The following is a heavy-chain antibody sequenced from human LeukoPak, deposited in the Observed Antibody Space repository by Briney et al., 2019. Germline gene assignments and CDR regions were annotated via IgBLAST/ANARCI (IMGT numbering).Heavy chain of an antibody. Sequence: KPSETLSLTCTVSGSSISYWYWSWIRQPPWKGLEWIGYLYYNGSTNCNPSLKSRVTISVDTSKNQFSLRLNSVTAADTAVYYCARPRDHGPGAFDIWGQGTMVTVSS. CDR2: LYYNGST. CDR3: ARPRDHGPGAFDI. J-gene: IGHJ3*02. V-gene: IGHV4-59*08. CDR1: GSSISYWY. D-gene: IGHD1-14*01.